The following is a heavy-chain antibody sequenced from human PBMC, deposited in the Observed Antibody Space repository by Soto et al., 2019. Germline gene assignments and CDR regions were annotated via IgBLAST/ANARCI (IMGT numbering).Heavy chain of an antibody. J-gene: IGHJ4*02. CDR2: IYHSGSN. V-gene: IGHV4-30-2*01. CDR3: ARRMTTVTTYDY. CDR1: GGSISSGGYS. Sequence: QFFTSAVSGGSISSGGYSWSWIRQQPGKGMEWIGYIYHSGSNYYNPSLKSRVTISVDRTKNQFSLNLSSVTAADTAVYSWARRMTTVTTYDYWGQGTLVTISS. D-gene: IGHD4-4*01.